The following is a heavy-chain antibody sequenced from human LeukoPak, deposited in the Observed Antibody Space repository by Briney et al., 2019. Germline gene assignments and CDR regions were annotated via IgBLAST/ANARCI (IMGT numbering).Heavy chain of an antibody. Sequence: PSETLSLTCICTGGFIRNYYWRWIRPPGCRELEGIGRIHISGTTNYNPSLKSRVTMSLDTSKNQLSLRLSSVTAADTAVYYCARDERGTGYIHYWGQGTLFTVSS. CDR1: GGFIRNYY. V-gene: IGHV4-4*07. CDR3: ARDERGTGYIHY. CDR2: IHISGTT. J-gene: IGHJ4*02. D-gene: IGHD3-9*01.